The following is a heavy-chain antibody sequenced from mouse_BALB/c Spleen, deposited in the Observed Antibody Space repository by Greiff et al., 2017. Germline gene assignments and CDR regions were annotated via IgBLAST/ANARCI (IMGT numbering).Heavy chain of an antibody. J-gene: IGHJ2*01. D-gene: IGHD2-10*01. CDR2: ISSGGSYT. CDR1: GFTFSSYG. V-gene: IGHV5-6*02. CDR3: ARRAYYGNYEDY. Sequence: EVMLVESGGDLVKPGGSLKLSCAASGFTFSSYGMSWVRQTPDKRLEWVATISSGGSYTYYPDSVKGRFTISRDNAKNTLYLQMSSLKSEDTAMYYCARRAYYGNYEDYWGQGTTLTVSS.